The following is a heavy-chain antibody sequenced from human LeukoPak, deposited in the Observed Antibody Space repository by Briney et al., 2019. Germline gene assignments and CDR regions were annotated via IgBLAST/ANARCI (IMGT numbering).Heavy chain of an antibody. V-gene: IGHV3-74*01. CDR3: VRAAYSYGL. CDR2: INYNGSST. Sequence: GGSLRLSCAASGFTFSNAWMYWVRQAPGKGLVWVSRINYNGSSTAYADSVKGRFTISRDNAKNTLFLQMNSLTAADTAVYYCVRAAYSYGLWGQGTLVTVSS. J-gene: IGHJ4*02. CDR1: GFTFSNAW. D-gene: IGHD5-18*01.